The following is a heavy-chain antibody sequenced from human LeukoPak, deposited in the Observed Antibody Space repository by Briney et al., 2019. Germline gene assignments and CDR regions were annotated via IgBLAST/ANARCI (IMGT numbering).Heavy chain of an antibody. CDR3: ARAAWKDIVVVVAAHWFDP. V-gene: IGHV3-23*01. D-gene: IGHD2-15*01. CDR1: GFTFSSYA. CDR2: ISGSGGST. Sequence: GGSLRLSCAASGFTFSSYAMSWVRRAPGKGLEWVSAISGSGGSTYYADSVKGRFTISRDNAKNSLYLQMNSLRAEDTAVYYCARAAWKDIVVVVAAHWFDPWGQGTLVTVSS. J-gene: IGHJ5*02.